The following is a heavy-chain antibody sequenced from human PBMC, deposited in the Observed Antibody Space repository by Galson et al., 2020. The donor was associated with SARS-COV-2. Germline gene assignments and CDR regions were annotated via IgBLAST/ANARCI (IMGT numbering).Heavy chain of an antibody. J-gene: IGHJ6*02. CDR3: ARLPGYYYGSGSSVQYYYYGMDV. V-gene: IGHV5-10-1*01. D-gene: IGHD3-10*01. Sequence: GESMKISCKGSGYSFTSYWISRVRQMPGKGMEWMGRIDPSDSYTNYSPSFQGHDTISADKSISTAYLQWSSLKASDTAMYYCARLPGYYYGSGSSVQYYYYGMDVWGQGTTVTVSS. CDR1: GYSFTSYW. CDR2: IDPSDSYT.